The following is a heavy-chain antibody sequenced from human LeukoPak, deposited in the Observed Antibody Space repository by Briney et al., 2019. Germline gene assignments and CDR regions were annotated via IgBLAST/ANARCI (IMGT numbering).Heavy chain of an antibody. CDR1: GGSISSGSYY. V-gene: IGHV4-61*02. CDR2: IYTSGST. D-gene: IGHD6-13*01. J-gene: IGHJ4*02. CDR3: ARVDSSSWSFTIDY. Sequence: SQTLSLTCTVSGGSISSGSYYWSWIRQPAGKGLEWIGRIYTSGSTNYNPSLKSRVTISVDTSKNQFSLKLSSVTAADTAVYYCARVDSSSWSFTIDYWGQGTLVTVSS.